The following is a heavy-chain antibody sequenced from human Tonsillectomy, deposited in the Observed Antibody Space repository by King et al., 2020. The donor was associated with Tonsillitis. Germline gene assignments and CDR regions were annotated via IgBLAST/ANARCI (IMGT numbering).Heavy chain of an antibody. CDR2: ISWNSGSI. Sequence: VQLVESGGGLVQPGRSLRLSCAASGFTFDDYAMHWVRQAPGKGLEWVSGISWNSGSIGYEDSVKGRFTISRDNARNSLYLQMNSLRPEDTAFYYCTKDTGMGYDNSVYYYYVYPFDYWGQGILVTVSS. J-gene: IGHJ4*02. D-gene: IGHD3-22*01. V-gene: IGHV3-9*01. CDR3: TKDTGMGYDNSVYYYYVYPFDY. CDR1: GFTFDDYA.